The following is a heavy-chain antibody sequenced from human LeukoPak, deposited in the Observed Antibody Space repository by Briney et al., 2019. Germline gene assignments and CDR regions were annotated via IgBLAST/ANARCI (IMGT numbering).Heavy chain of an antibody. CDR3: ARSRGPNTFGGVHDY. Sequence: GGSLRLSCAASGFTFSTYAMSWVRQAPGKGLEWVSGISGSGGSTYYADSVKGRFTISRDNSKNTLYLQMNCLRAEDTAVYYCARSRGPNTFGGVHDYWGQGTLVTVSS. D-gene: IGHD3-16*01. CDR2: ISGSGGST. J-gene: IGHJ4*02. CDR1: GFTFSTYA. V-gene: IGHV3-23*01.